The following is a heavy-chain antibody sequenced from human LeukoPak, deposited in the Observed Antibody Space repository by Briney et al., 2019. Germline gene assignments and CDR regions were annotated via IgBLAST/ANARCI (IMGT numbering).Heavy chain of an antibody. CDR3: ARGSGDSSGYFGLGAFDI. J-gene: IGHJ3*02. Sequence: SETLSLTCTVSGGSFSSYSWSWIRQPPGKGLEWIGSIYHSGSTYHNPSLKSRVAISVDTSKNHFSLKLSSVTAADTAVYYCARGSGDSSGYFGLGAFDIWGRGTMVTVSS. D-gene: IGHD3-22*01. V-gene: IGHV4-38-2*02. CDR2: IYHSGST. CDR1: GGSFSSYS.